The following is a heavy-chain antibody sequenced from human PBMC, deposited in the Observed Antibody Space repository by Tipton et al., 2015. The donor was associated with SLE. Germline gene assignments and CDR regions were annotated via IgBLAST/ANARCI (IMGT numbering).Heavy chain of an antibody. V-gene: IGHV1-18*01. CDR1: GYTFSNYG. Sequence: QLVQSGPEVKKAGASMKVSCKASGYTFSNYGISWVRQAPGQGLEWMGWISTYNGNTNSAQKLQGRVTMTTDTSTSTAYMELRSLRSDDTAVYYCARGRMTRYGFDIWGQGTMATVSS. D-gene: IGHD2-21*02. CDR2: ISTYNGNT. J-gene: IGHJ3*02. CDR3: ARGRMTRYGFDI.